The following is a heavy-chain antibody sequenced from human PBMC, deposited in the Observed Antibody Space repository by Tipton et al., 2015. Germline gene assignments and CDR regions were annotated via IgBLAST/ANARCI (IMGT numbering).Heavy chain of an antibody. Sequence: GSLRLSCAASGFTFSNYWMTWVRQAPGKGLEWVANIKQDGNEKYYVDSVKGRVTISRDNAKNSLYLQMNSLTAEDTAVYYCATYSYASRGPNREWWGCFDYWGQGTRVTVSS. CDR1: GFTFSNYW. CDR2: IKQDGNEK. J-gene: IGHJ4*02. V-gene: IGHV3-7*01. D-gene: IGHD3-22*01. CDR3: ATYSYASRGPNREWWGCFDY.